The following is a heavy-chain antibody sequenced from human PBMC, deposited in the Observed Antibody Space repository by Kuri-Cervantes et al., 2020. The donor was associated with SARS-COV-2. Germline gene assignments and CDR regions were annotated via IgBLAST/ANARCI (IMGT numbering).Heavy chain of an antibody. CDR2: INHSGST. V-gene: IGHV4-34*01. CDR1: GGSFSGYY. CDR3: ARDSCTNGVCYSYFDY. D-gene: IGHD2-8*01. Sequence: SETLSLTCAVYGGSFSGYYWSWIRQPPGKGLEWIGEINHSGSTNYNPSLKSRVTISVDTSKNQFSLKLSSVTAADTAVYYCARDSCTNGVCYSYFDYWGQGTLVTVSS. J-gene: IGHJ4*02.